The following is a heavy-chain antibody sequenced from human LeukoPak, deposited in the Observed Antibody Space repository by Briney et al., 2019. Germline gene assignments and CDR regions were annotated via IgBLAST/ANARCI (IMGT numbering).Heavy chain of an antibody. CDR2: IKQDGSEK. CDR1: GFTFSSYW. D-gene: IGHD6-19*01. V-gene: IGHV3-7*01. J-gene: IGHJ1*01. Sequence: PGGSLRLSCAASGFTFSSYWMSWVRQAPGKGLEWVANIKQDGSEKYYVDSVKGRFTISRDNAKNSLYLQMNSLRAEDTAVYYCAGDLAVAGSYFQHWGQGTLVTVSS. CDR3: AGDLAVAGSYFQH.